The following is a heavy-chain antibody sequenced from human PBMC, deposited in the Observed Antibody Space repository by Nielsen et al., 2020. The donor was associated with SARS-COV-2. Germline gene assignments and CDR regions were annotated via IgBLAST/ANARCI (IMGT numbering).Heavy chain of an antibody. CDR3: ARGVGVSAFDI. V-gene: IGHV3-21*01. Sequence: GESLEISCAASGFTFSSYSMNWVRQAPGKGLEWVSSISSSSSYIYYADSVKGRFTISRDNAKNSLYLQMNSLRAEDTAVYYCARGVGVSAFDIWGQGTMVTVSS. D-gene: IGHD2-15*01. J-gene: IGHJ3*02. CDR2: ISSSSSYI. CDR1: GFTFSSYS.